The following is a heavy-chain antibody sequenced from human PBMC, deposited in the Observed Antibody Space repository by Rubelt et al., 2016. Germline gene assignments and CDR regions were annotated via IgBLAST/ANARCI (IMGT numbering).Heavy chain of an antibody. CDR1: GGSFSGYH. Sequence: QVQLKQWGAGLLKPSDTLSLTCAVYGGSFSGYHWSWIRQSPGKGLEWIGEVNHSGNTNYSPSLKGRVTISEDPSKNQFSRKLSSVTAADTAAYYCARAEDYYSSWFDPWGQGTLVTVSS. J-gene: IGHJ5*02. CDR3: ARAEDYYSSWFDP. CDR2: VNHSGNT. D-gene: IGHD3-22*01. V-gene: IGHV4-34*01.